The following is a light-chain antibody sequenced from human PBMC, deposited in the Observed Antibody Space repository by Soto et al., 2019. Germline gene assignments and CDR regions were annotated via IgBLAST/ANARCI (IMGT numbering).Light chain of an antibody. CDR2: EVT. CDR1: RSDVGGYNY. V-gene: IGLV2-14*01. J-gene: IGLJ2*01. CDR3: SSYTSSSTLV. Sequence: QSALTQPASVSGSPGLSITISCTGTRSDVGGYNYVSWYQQHPGKAPKLMIYEVTNRPSGVSNRFSGSKSDNTASLTISGLQAEDEADYYCSSYTSSSTLVFGGGTKLTVL.